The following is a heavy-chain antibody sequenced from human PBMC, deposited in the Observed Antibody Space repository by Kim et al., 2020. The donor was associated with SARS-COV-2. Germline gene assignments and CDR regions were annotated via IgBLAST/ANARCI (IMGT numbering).Heavy chain of an antibody. CDR2: INPNSGAT. Sequence: ASVKVSCKASGYTFTGYYMHWVRQAPGQGLEWMGWINPNSGATNYAQKFQGRVTMTRDTSNSTAYMELSRLRSEDTAVYYCARAREMWCGDLFNYTQFDYWGQGTLVTVSS. V-gene: IGHV1-2*02. CDR3: ARAREMWCGDLFNYTQFDY. D-gene: IGHD3-10*01. J-gene: IGHJ4*02. CDR1: GYTFTGYY.